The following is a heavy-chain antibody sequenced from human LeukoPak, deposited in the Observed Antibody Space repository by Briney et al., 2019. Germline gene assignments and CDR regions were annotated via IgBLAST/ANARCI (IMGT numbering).Heavy chain of an antibody. D-gene: IGHD3-10*01. CDR3: AKGSITMVRGKGSYFDY. CDR1: GFTFDDYA. J-gene: IGHJ4*02. V-gene: IGHV3-9*01. CDR2: ISWNSGSI. Sequence: GRSLRLSCAASGFTFDDYAMHWVRQAPGKGLEWVSGISWNSGSIGYADSVKGRFTISRDNAKNFLYLQMNSLRAEDTALYYCAKGSITMVRGKGSYFDYWGQGTLVTVSS.